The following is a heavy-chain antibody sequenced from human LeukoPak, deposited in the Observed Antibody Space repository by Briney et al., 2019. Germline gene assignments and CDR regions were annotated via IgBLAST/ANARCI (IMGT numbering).Heavy chain of an antibody. CDR1: GYTFTSYG. V-gene: IGHV1-18*01. Sequence: GASVKVSCKASGYTFTSYGISWVRQAPGHGLEWMGWISAYNGNTNYAQKLQGRVTMTTDTSTSTAYMELRSLRSDDTAVYYCARVPPRYCSSSSCLTLNWFDPWGQGTLVTVSS. J-gene: IGHJ5*02. D-gene: IGHD2-2*01. CDR3: ARVPPRYCSSSSCLTLNWFDP. CDR2: ISAYNGNT.